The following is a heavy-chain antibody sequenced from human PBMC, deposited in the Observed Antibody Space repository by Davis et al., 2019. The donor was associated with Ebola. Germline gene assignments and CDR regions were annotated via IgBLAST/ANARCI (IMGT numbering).Heavy chain of an antibody. CDR1: GFTFSSYW. Sequence: GESLKTSCAAPGFTFSSYWMHWVRQVPGKGLVWVSRINSDGSSTSYADSVKGRFTISRDNAKNTLYLQMNSLRAEDTAVYYCARGNRFCSGDICANWFDPWGQGTLVTVSS. CDR2: INSDGSST. V-gene: IGHV3-74*01. D-gene: IGHD2-15*01. CDR3: ARGNRFCSGDICANWFDP. J-gene: IGHJ5*02.